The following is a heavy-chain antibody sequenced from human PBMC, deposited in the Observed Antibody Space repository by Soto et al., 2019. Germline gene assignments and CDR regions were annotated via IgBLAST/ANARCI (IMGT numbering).Heavy chain of an antibody. Sequence: GGSLSLSCAASGFTFRNYAMSWVRQAPGKGLEWVSTISTSAGTTYYADSVKGRFTISRDNSDNTLHLQMNSLRAEDTAIYYCANGIAAAGSLLMDVWGKGTTVTVSP. V-gene: IGHV3-23*01. CDR1: GFTFRNYA. CDR3: ANGIAAAGSLLMDV. D-gene: IGHD6-13*01. CDR2: ISTSAGTT. J-gene: IGHJ6*04.